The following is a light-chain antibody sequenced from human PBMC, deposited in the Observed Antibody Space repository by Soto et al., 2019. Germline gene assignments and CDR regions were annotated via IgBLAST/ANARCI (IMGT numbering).Light chain of an antibody. CDR1: NSDVGSRNL. CDR2: EGS. Sequence: QSALTQPASVSGSPGQSITISCTGTNSDVGSRNLVSWYQQHPGIAPKLIIYEGSRRPSGISHRFSGSRSGNTAPLTIPGLRAEDEADYYCCSYANSGSFVFGTGTKVTVL. CDR3: CSYANSGSFV. V-gene: IGLV2-23*01. J-gene: IGLJ1*01.